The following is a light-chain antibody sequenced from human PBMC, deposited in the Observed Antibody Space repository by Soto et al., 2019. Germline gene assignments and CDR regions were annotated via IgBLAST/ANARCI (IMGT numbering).Light chain of an antibody. Sequence: DIQLTQSPSFLSASVGDRVTITCRASQGISTFLAWYQLKPGKAPKLLIYAASTLQSGVPSRFSGSGSGTAFTLTISSLQPEDFATYYCQQLNSYPITCGQGTRLEIK. CDR2: AAS. CDR1: QGISTF. J-gene: IGKJ5*01. CDR3: QQLNSYPIT. V-gene: IGKV1-9*01.